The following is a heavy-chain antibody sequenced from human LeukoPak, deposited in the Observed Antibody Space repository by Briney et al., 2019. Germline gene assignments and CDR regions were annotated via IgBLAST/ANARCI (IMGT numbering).Heavy chain of an antibody. CDR2: ISGNNDNP. V-gene: IGHV1-18*01. CDR1: GYTFSNFG. CDR3: ARDGTSTDDY. Sequence: ASVKVSCKASGYTFSNFGINWVRQAPGQGLEWMGWISGNNDNPNYGQKLQGRFTVTTDSSTNTAYMELTNLRFDDTAVYYCARDGTSTDDYWGQGTLVTVSS. J-gene: IGHJ4*02. D-gene: IGHD2-2*01.